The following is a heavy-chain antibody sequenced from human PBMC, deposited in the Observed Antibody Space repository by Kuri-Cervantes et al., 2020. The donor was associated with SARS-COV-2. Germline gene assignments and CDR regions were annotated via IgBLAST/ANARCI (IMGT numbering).Heavy chain of an antibody. CDR2: IFSNGDK. V-gene: IGHV2-26*01. CDR3: ARVLGLETLGLWFDP. J-gene: IGHJ5*01. CDR1: GFSLTNPKIG. Sequence: SGPTLVKPTETLTLTCAVSGFSLTNPKIGVTWIRRPPGKALDWLALIFSNGDKSYNRSLRRGLTISRDTSKSQVFLTMTNVDPVDTATYFCARVLGLETLGLWFDPWGQGILVTVSS. D-gene: IGHD2/OR15-2a*01.